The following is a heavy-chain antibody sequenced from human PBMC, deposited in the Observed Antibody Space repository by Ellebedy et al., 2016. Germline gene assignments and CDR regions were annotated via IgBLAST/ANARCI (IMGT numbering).Heavy chain of an antibody. Sequence: SETLSLTXAVYGGSFSGYYWSWIRQPPGKGLEWIGEINHSGSTNYNPSLKSRVTISVDTSKNQFSLKLSSVTAADTAVYYCARGDGDYLFDYWGQGTLVTVSS. D-gene: IGHD4-17*01. CDR2: INHSGST. CDR3: ARGDGDYLFDY. J-gene: IGHJ4*02. CDR1: GGSFSGYY. V-gene: IGHV4-34*01.